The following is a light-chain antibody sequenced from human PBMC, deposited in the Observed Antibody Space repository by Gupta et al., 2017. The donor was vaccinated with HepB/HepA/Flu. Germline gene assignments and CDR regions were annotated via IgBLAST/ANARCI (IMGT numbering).Light chain of an antibody. Sequence: QSVLTQPPSASGTPGQRVTISCSGSSSNIGSNTVAWYQQHPGAAPKLLIYSNNQRPSGVPDRFSGSKSGTSASLAISGLQSEDEADYYCATWDDSLTSWVFGGWTKLTVL. CDR1: SSNIGSNT. J-gene: IGLJ3*02. CDR3: ATWDDSLTSWV. CDR2: SNN. V-gene: IGLV1-44*01.